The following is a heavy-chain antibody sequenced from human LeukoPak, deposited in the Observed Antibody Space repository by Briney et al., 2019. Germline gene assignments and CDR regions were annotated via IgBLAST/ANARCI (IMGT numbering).Heavy chain of an antibody. J-gene: IGHJ4*02. D-gene: IGHD6-13*01. CDR1: GFTFSSYS. V-gene: IGHV3-48*01. Sequence: PGGSLRLSCAASGFTFSSYSMNWVRQAPGKWLEWVSYISSSSSTIYYADSVKGRFTISRDNAKNSLYLQMNSLRAEDTAVYYCARDPIAAAGTLDYLGQGTLVTVSS. CDR3: ARDPIAAAGTLDY. CDR2: ISSSSSTI.